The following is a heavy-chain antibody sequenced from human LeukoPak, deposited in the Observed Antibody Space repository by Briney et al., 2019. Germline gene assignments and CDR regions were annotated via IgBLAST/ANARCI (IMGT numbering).Heavy chain of an antibody. Sequence: PSETLSLTCAVYGGSFSGYYWSWIRQPPGKGLEWIGEINHSGSTNYNPSLKSRVTISVDTSKNQFSLKLSSVTAADTAVYYCARGYSGSYYGVDYWGQGTLVTVSS. J-gene: IGHJ4*02. CDR3: ARGYSGSYYGVDY. CDR1: GGSFSGYY. D-gene: IGHD1-26*01. V-gene: IGHV4-34*01. CDR2: INHSGST.